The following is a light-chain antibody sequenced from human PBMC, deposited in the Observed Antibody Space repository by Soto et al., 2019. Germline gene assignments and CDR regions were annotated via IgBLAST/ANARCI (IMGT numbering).Light chain of an antibody. CDR3: QQYYDVPVT. CDR2: WAS. Sequence: DIVMTQSPDSLTVSLGERATINCKASQPVLRSSNNKNHLAWYQQKPAQSPKMXISWASTRESGVPDRFSGSGSGTEFTLTISSLQAEDAAVYYCQQYYDVPVTFGQGTRLEIK. CDR1: QPVLRSSNNKNH. V-gene: IGKV4-1*01. J-gene: IGKJ5*01.